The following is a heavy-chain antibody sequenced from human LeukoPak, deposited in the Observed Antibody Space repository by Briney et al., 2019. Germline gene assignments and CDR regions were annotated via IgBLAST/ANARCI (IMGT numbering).Heavy chain of an antibody. CDR3: ARRGSSWYWFDP. D-gene: IGHD6-13*01. CDR2: IYYSGST. Sequence: SETLSLTCTVSGGSISSSSYYWGWIRQPPGKGLEWIGSIYYSGSTYYNPSLKSRVTISVGTSKNQFSLKLSSVTAADTAVYYCARRGSSWYWFDPWGQGTLVTVSS. V-gene: IGHV4-39*01. J-gene: IGHJ5*02. CDR1: GGSISSSSYY.